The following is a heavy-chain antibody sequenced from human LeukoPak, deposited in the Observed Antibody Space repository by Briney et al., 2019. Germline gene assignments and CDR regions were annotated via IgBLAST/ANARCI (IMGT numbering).Heavy chain of an antibody. CDR1: GCTVSSNY. CDR3: AKSTVTHRFFQLLREYFQD. J-gene: IGHJ1*01. CDR2: ISGSGGST. Sequence: PGGSLRLSCAASGCTVSSNYMSWVRQAPGKGLEWVSAISGSGGSTYYADSVKRRFTIARDNSKNTLYLQMNSLRAEDTALYYCAKSTVTHRFFQLLREYFQDWGQGTLVTASS. V-gene: IGHV3-23*01. D-gene: IGHD4-17*01.